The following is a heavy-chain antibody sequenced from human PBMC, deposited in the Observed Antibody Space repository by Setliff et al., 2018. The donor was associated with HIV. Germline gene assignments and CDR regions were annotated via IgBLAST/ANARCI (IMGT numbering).Heavy chain of an antibody. CDR1: GFTFSDYY. J-gene: IGHJ4*02. CDR3: ARASYYYDSSGWVDY. V-gene: IGHV3-11*03. Sequence: GGSLRLSCAASGFTFSDYYMSWIRQAPGKGLEWVSYISSSSSYTNYADSVKGQFTISRDNAKNSLYLQMNSLRAEDTAVYYCARASYYYDSSGWVDYWGQGTLVTVSS. CDR2: ISSSSSYT. D-gene: IGHD3-22*01.